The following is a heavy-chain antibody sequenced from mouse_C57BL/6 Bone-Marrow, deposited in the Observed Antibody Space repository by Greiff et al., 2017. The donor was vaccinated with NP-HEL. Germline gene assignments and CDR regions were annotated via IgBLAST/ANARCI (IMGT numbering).Heavy chain of an antibody. V-gene: IGHV5-6*01. CDR2: ISSGGIYT. CDR1: GFTFSSYG. CDR3: ARGGGTDYFDY. Sequence: DVQLVESGGDLVKPGGSLKLSCAASGFTFSSYGMSWVRQTPDKRLEWVATISSGGIYTYYPDSVKGRFTISRDNAKKTLYMQMSRLKSEDTAMYYCARGGGTDYFDYWGQGTTLTVSS. J-gene: IGHJ2*01. D-gene: IGHD4-1*01.